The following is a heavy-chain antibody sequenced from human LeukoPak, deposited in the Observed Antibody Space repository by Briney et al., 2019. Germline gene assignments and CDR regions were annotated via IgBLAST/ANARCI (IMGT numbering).Heavy chain of an antibody. CDR3: ARDSPGYSSGWYWFDP. CDR2: IYYSGST. V-gene: IGHV4-59*01. D-gene: IGHD6-19*01. Sequence: SETLSLTCTVSGGSISSYYWSWIPQPPGKGLEWIGYIYYSGSTNYNPSLKSRVTISVDTSKNQFSLKLSSVTAADTAVYYCARDSPGYSSGWYWFDPWGQGTLVTVSS. J-gene: IGHJ5*02. CDR1: GGSISSYY.